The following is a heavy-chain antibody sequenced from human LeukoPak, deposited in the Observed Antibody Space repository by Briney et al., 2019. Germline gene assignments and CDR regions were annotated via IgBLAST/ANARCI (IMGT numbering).Heavy chain of an antibody. Sequence: WASVKVSCKASGGTFSSYAISWVRQAPGQGLEWMGRIIPILGIANYAQKFQGRVTITADESTSTAYMELSSLRSEDTAVYYCASAPDSSIAAAPGYWGQGTLVTVSS. V-gene: IGHV1-69*04. CDR1: GGTFSSYA. J-gene: IGHJ4*02. CDR3: ASAPDSSIAAAPGY. CDR2: IIPILGIA. D-gene: IGHD6-13*01.